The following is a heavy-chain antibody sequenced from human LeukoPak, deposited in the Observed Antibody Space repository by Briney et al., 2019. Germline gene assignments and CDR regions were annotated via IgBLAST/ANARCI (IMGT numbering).Heavy chain of an antibody. D-gene: IGHD6-6*01. CDR3: ATRPDFEY. J-gene: IGHJ4*02. Sequence: GSPGLSFSGSGFTFRKLCIPLVRQAPGQGLEWVVNIKQDGSEKYYVDSVKGRFTISRDNAKNALYLQMDSLRAEDTAVYYCATRPDFEYWGQGTLVTASS. CDR2: IKQDGSEK. CDR1: GFTFRKLC. V-gene: IGHV3-7*01.